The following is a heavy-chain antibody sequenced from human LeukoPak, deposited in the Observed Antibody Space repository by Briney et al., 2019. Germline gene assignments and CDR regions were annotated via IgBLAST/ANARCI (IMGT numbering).Heavy chain of an antibody. CDR2: ISSSSSYI. D-gene: IGHD3/OR15-3a*01. CDR3: ARAYDFWSGYYRSYYFDY. CDR1: GFTFSSYS. Sequence: GGSLRLPCAASGFTFSSYSMNWVRQAPGKGLEWVSSISSSSSYIYYADSVKGRFTISRDNAKNSLYLQMNSLRAEDTAVYYCARAYDFWSGYYRSYYFDYWGQGTLVTVSS. J-gene: IGHJ4*02. V-gene: IGHV3-21*01.